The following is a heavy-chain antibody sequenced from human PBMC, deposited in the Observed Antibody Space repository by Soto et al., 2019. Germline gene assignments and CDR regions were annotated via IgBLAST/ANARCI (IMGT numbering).Heavy chain of an antibody. Sequence: SETLSLTCTVSGGSISSYYWSWIRQPPGKGLEWIGYIYYSGSTNYNPSLKSRVTISVDTSKNQFSLKLSSVTAADTAVYYCARDRRDNWNYFFSPGSGRFYHGMDVWGQGTTVTVSS. CDR3: ARDRRDNWNYFFSPGSGRFYHGMDV. CDR2: IYYSGST. D-gene: IGHD1-7*01. CDR1: GGSISSYY. J-gene: IGHJ6*02. V-gene: IGHV4-59*01.